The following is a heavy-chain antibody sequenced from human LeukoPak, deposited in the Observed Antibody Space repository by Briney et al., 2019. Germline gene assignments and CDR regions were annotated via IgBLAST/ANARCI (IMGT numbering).Heavy chain of an antibody. Sequence: GGSLRLSCAASGFTFSSYDMHWVHQATGKGMKWVSAIGTAGDTYYPGSVKARFTISRENAKNSLYLQMNSLRAGDTAVYYCAGGKGFYYWGQGTLVTVSS. CDR1: GFTFSSYD. J-gene: IGHJ4*02. V-gene: IGHV3-13*01. D-gene: IGHD3-16*01. CDR2: IGTAGDT. CDR3: AGGKGFYY.